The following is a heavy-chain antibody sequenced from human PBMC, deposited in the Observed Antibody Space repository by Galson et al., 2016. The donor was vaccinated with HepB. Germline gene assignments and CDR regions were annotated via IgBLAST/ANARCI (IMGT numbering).Heavy chain of an antibody. V-gene: IGHV3-7*03. D-gene: IGHD3-22*01. J-gene: IGHJ5*02. CDR3: VRKRYYYENKKGWFDL. CDR2: IDHSERER. CDR1: GFSLSSYW. Sequence: SLRLSCAASGFSLSSYWMSWVRQAPGKGLEWVARIDHSERERDYVDSVKGRLTIFRDNAKNALYLQMNSLRVEDTAVYHCVRKRYYYENKKGWFDLWGQGALVTVSS.